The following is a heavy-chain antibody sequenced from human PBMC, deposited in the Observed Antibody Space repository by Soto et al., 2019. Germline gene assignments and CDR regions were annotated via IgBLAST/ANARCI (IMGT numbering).Heavy chain of an antibody. CDR2: IYPDDSDT. CDR3: ARHRKVVARGTYYMDV. V-gene: IGHV5-51*01. CDR1: GYNFVNYW. Sequence: EVQLVQSGADVKKPGESLKISCEGSGYNFVNYWIGWARQKPGKGLEWMGIIYPDDSDTKYSPSFQGQVSISVDKSISTAYIQWSSLKASDTGIYYCARHRKVVARGTYYMDVWGNGTTVTVSS. D-gene: IGHD2-15*01. J-gene: IGHJ6*03.